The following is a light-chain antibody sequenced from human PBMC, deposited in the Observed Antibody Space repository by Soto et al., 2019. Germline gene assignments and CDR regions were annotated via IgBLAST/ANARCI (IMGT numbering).Light chain of an antibody. Sequence: DIQMLQSPSSLSASVGDRVTITCRASRAINNYLAWYQQKPGKVPKLLIYAASTLQSGIPSRFSGSGSGTDFTLTISSLQPEDVATYYCQEYNSALWTFGEGTKVEIK. CDR2: AAS. V-gene: IGKV1-27*01. J-gene: IGKJ1*01. CDR1: RAINNY. CDR3: QEYNSALWT.